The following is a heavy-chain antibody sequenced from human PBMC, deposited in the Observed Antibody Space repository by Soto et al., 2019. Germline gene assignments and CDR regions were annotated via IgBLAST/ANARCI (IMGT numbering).Heavy chain of an antibody. CDR3: TRDKYRAMDV. CDR2: IYPGDSDT. D-gene: IGHD3-10*01. J-gene: IGHJ6*02. CDR1: GYSFTSYW. V-gene: IGHV5-51*01. Sequence: GESLKISCKGSGYSFTSYWIGWVRQMPGKGLEWMGIIYPGDSDTRYSPSFQGQVTISADKSISTAYLQLSSVTPEDTAVYYCTRDKYRAMDVWGQGTTVTVSS.